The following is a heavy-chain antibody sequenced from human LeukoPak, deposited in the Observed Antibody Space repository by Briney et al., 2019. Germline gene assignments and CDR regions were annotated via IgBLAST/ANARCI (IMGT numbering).Heavy chain of an antibody. J-gene: IGHJ4*02. CDR1: GFTFSDYY. Sequence: GGSLRLSCAASGFTFSDYYMSWIRQAPGKGLEWVSVIYSGGSTYYADSVKGRFTISRDNSKNTLYLQMNSLRAEDTAVYYCARGEFTVTTSDYWGQGTRVTVSS. CDR3: ARGEFTVTTSDY. CDR2: IYSGGST. D-gene: IGHD4-17*01. V-gene: IGHV3-66*01.